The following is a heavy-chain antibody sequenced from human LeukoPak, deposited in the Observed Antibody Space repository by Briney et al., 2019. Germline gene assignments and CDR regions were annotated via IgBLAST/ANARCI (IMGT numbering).Heavy chain of an antibody. D-gene: IGHD3-10*01. Sequence: GASVKASCKASGYTFTSYGISWVRQAPGQGLEGMGWISAYNGNTNYAQKLQGRVNMTTDTFTSTAYMELRSLRSDDTAVYYCARDLLWFRELSASGYWGQGTLVTVSS. CDR2: ISAYNGNT. V-gene: IGHV1-18*01. CDR1: GYTFTSYG. J-gene: IGHJ4*02. CDR3: ARDLLWFRELSASGY.